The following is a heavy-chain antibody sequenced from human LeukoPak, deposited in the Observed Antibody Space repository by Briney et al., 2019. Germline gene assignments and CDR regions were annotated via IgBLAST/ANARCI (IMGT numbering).Heavy chain of an antibody. CDR1: GLTFSSYE. Sequence: GGSLRRSCAASGLTFSSYERNWVRQAPGKGLEWVSYISSSGSTIYYADSVKGRFTISRDNSKNTLYLQMNSLRAEDTAVYYCAKSGIAVRGVIDYWGQGTLVTVSS. CDR2: ISSSGSTI. D-gene: IGHD3-10*01. CDR3: AKSGIAVRGVIDY. V-gene: IGHV3-48*03. J-gene: IGHJ4*02.